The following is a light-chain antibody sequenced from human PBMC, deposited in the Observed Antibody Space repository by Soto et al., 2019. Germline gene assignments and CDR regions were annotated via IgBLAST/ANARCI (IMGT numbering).Light chain of an antibody. CDR2: KAS. CDR1: QSISSW. Sequence: DIQMTQSPSTLSASVGDRVTITCRASQSISSWLAWYQQKPGKAPKLLIYKASSLESGVPSRFSGRVSGTEFTLTISSLQPDDLATYYCQQYNSFPTFGQGAKVEIK. CDR3: QQYNSFPT. J-gene: IGKJ1*01. V-gene: IGKV1-5*03.